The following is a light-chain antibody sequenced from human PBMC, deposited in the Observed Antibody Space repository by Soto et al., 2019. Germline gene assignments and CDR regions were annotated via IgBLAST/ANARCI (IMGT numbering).Light chain of an antibody. CDR3: QEYNTPTWT. J-gene: IGKJ1*01. CDR2: KAS. CDR1: QSFSDY. V-gene: IGKV1-5*03. Sequence: DIQMTQSPSTLSASVGDRITITCRASQSFSDYLAWYQQKPGRAPELLIYKASYLESGVPSRFSGSGSGTAFTHTISSLQPDDFATYYCQEYNTPTWTFGQGTKVEIK.